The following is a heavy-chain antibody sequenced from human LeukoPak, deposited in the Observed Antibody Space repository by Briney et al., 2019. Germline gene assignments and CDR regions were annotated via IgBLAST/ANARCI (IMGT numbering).Heavy chain of an antibody. CDR2: ISLSSSFI. CDR1: GFTFSSYS. D-gene: IGHD2-15*01. CDR3: ARDHCSGANCQVALDY. V-gene: IGHV3-21*01. J-gene: IGHJ4*02. Sequence: GGSLRLSCVGSGFTFSSYSMNWVRQAPGKGLEWVSSISLSSSFIYYADSVKGRFTISRDNAKNTLYLQMNSLRAEDTAVYYCARDHCSGANCQVALDYWGQGTLVTVSS.